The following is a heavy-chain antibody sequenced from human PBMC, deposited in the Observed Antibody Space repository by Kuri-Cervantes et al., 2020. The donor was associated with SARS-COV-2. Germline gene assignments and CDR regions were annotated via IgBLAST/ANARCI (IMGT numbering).Heavy chain of an antibody. D-gene: IGHD3-3*01. CDR3: ARDPHNYDFWSGYYNPGLGYMDV. V-gene: IGHV1-2*02. Sequence: ASVKVSCKASGGTFTGYYMHWVRQAPGQGLEWMGWINPNSGGTNYAQKFQGRVTMTRDTPISTAYMELSSLRSEDTAVYYCARDPHNYDFWSGYYNPGLGYMDVWGKGTTVTVSS. CDR2: INPNSGGT. J-gene: IGHJ6*03. CDR1: GGTFTGYY.